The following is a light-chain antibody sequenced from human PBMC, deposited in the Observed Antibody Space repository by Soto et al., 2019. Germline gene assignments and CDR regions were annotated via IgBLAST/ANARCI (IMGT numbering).Light chain of an antibody. Sequence: QSVLTQPPSVSGTPVQRVIISGSLISSNIGSNSVNWDQQLPGTAPKLLIYINDQRPSGVPDRFSGSTSGSSVSLAISGLQSEDEADYYCASWDDRLKGYVFGTGTKVTV. CDR3: ASWDDRLKGYV. J-gene: IGLJ1*01. V-gene: IGLV1-44*01. CDR2: IND. CDR1: SSNIGSNS.